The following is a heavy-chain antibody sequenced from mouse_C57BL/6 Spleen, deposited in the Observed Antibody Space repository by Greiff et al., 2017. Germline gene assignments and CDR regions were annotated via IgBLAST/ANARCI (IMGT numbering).Heavy chain of an antibody. CDR3: ASGDYSNYEAGAMDY. D-gene: IGHD2-5*01. V-gene: IGHV1-50*01. CDR1: GYTFTSYW. J-gene: IGHJ4*01. Sequence: QVQLQQPGAELVKPGASVKLSCKASGYTFTSYWMQWVKQRPGQGLEWIGEIDPSDSYTNYNQKFKGKATLTVDTSSSTAYMQLSSLTSEDSAVYYCASGDYSNYEAGAMDYWGQGTSVTVSS. CDR2: IDPSDSYT.